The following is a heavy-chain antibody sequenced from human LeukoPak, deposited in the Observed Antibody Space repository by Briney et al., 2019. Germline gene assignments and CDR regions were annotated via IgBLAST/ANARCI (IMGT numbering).Heavy chain of an antibody. D-gene: IGHD4-17*01. V-gene: IGHV1-18*01. J-gene: IGHJ4*02. CDR2: ISAYKGNT. Sequence: ASVKVSCKASGCTFTIYGISWVRQAPGQGREGMGWISAYKGNTNYAQKLQGRGTMTTDTSTSTAYMELRSVRSDDTAVYYCARSLEYASGDPPGYWGQGTLVTVSS. CDR1: GCTFTIYG. CDR3: ARSLEYASGDPPGY.